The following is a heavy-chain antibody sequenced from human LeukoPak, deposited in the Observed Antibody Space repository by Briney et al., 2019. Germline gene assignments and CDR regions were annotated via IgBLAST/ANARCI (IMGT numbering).Heavy chain of an antibody. CDR1: GYTFTSYD. CDR3: ARDWVANGGNVD. Sequence: ASVKVSCKASGYTFTSYDINWVRQAPGQGLEWMGWISAYNGNTNYAQKLQGRVTMTTDTSTSTAYMELRSLRSDDTAVYYCARDWVANGGNVDWGQGTLVTVSS. CDR2: ISAYNGNT. D-gene: IGHD4-23*01. V-gene: IGHV1-18*01. J-gene: IGHJ4*02.